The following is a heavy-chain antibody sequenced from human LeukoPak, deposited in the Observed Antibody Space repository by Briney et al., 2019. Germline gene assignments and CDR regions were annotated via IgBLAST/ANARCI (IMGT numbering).Heavy chain of an antibody. CDR1: GGSFSGYY. CDR3: ARTRPGYCSGGSCYSYLDAFDI. V-gene: IGHV4-34*01. J-gene: IGHJ3*02. D-gene: IGHD2-15*01. CDR2: INHSGST. Sequence: SETLSLTCAVYGGSFSGYYWSWIRQPPGKGLEWIGEINHSGSTNYNPSLKSRVTISVDTSKNQFSLKLSSVTAADTAVYYCARTRPGYCSGGSCYSYLDAFDIWGQGTMVTVSS.